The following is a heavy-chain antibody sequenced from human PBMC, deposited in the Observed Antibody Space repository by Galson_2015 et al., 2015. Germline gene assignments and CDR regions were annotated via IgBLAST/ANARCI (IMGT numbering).Heavy chain of an antibody. Sequence: SLRLSCAASGFTFSSYAMSWVRQAPGKGLEWVSAISGSGGSTYYADSVKGRFTISRDNSKNTLYLQMNSLRAEDTAVYYCAKGGSWSSLFDPWGQGTLVTVSS. J-gene: IGHJ5*02. CDR1: GFTFSSYA. V-gene: IGHV3-23*01. D-gene: IGHD6-13*01. CDR3: AKGGSWSSLFDP. CDR2: ISGSGGST.